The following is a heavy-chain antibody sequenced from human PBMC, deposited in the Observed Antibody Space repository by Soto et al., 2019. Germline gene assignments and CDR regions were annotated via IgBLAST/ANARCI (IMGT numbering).Heavy chain of an antibody. CDR1: GFTSSSYA. Sequence: GRSLRLSCSVSGFTSSSYAMRWVRQPPGKGLESVSAIDSDGGSTYLADSVKGRFTISRDNFKNTLYLEMSSVTGEDTALYYCVKTRVAVRGLMGYYYGMDVGGQGTTVTV. J-gene: IGHJ6*02. CDR3: VKTRVAVRGLMGYYYGMDV. V-gene: IGHV3-64D*08. CDR2: IDSDGGST. D-gene: IGHD3-10*01.